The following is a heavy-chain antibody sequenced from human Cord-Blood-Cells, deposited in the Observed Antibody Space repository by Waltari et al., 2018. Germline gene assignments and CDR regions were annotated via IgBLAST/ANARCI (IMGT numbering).Heavy chain of an antibody. Sequence: QVQLLQSGAEVTKPVASVKVSGKASGYTFTSYAMHWVRQAPGQRLEWMGWSNAGNGNTKYSHKFQGRVTITRDKSASTAYMELSSLRSEDTAVYYCARGMRAGDPPVFDYWGQGPLVTV. CDR3: ARGMRAGDPPVFDY. D-gene: IGHD6-19*01. CDR1: GYTFTSYA. CDR2: SNAGNGNT. V-gene: IGHV1-3*01. J-gene: IGHJ4*02.